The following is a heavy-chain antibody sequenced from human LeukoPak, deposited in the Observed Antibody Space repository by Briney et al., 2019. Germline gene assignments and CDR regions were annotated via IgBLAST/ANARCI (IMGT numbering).Heavy chain of an antibody. CDR1: GFTFSGHW. J-gene: IGHJ3*01. V-gene: IGHV3-7*01. CDR2: INQGGSDK. D-gene: IGHD1-14*01. Sequence: GGSLRLSCAASGFTFSGHWMSWVRQAPGKGLEWVANINQGGSDKYYVDSVKGRFTISRDNANNLLYLQMNSLRGEDTAVYYCARGNPNRNALDLWGQGTVVTISS. CDR3: ARGNPNRNALDL.